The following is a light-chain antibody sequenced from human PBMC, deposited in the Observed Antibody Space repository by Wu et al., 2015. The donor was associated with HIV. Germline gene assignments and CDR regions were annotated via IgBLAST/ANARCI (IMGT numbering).Light chain of an antibody. CDR3: QQYDSSIT. CDR2: STS. Sequence: EIILTQSPATLSLSPGERATLSCRASQSVNENYFAWFQQKPGQAPRLLIYSTSNRATGIPDRFSGSGSGTDFTLTITRLEPEDFAVYYCQQYDSSITFGQGTRLDI. V-gene: IGKV3-20*01. J-gene: IGKJ5*01. CDR1: QSVNENY.